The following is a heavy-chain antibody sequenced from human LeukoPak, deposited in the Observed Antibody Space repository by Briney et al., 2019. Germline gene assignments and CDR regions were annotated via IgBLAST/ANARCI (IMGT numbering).Heavy chain of an antibody. V-gene: IGHV6-1*01. CDR3: AREDSSSWYWDAFDI. Sequence: SQTLSLTCALSGDSVSSNSAAWNWLRQSPSRGLEWLGRTYYRSKWYNDYAVSVKSRITINPDTSKDQFSLQLNSVTPEDTAVYYCAREDSSSWYWDAFDIWGQGTMVTVSS. CDR1: GDSVSSNSAA. J-gene: IGHJ3*02. CDR2: TYYRSKWYN. D-gene: IGHD6-13*01.